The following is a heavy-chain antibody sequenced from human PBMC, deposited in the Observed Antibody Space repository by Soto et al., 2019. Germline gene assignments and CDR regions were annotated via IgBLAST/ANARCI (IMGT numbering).Heavy chain of an antibody. V-gene: IGHV4-4*02. J-gene: IGHJ5*02. D-gene: IGHD2-15*01. CDR2: IYHSGST. CDR1: GGSISSSNW. Sequence: PSETLSLTCAVSGGSISSSNWWSWVRQPPGKGLEWIGEIYHSGSTNYNPSLKSRVTISVDKSKNQFSLKLSSVTAADTAVYYCARAEVVLAATISWFDPWGPGSLVTVSS. CDR3: ARAEVVLAATISWFDP.